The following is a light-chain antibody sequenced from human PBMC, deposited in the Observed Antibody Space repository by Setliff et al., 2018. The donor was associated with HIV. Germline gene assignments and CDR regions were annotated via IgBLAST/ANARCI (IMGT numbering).Light chain of an antibody. J-gene: IGKJ3*01. CDR2: AAS. Sequence: DIQMTQSPSSLSASVGDRVTITCRASQSISTYLNWYQQRPGKAPNLLIYAASSLQSGVPSRFNGSGSGTDCTLTISSLQPEDFATYYCQQSYSAPHTFGPGTKVDIK. CDR1: QSISTY. V-gene: IGKV1-39*01. CDR3: QQSYSAPHT.